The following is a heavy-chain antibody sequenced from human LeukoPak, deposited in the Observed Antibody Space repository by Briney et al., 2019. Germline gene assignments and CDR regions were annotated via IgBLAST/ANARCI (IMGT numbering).Heavy chain of an antibody. Sequence: PGGSLRLSCAASGFTFSSYAMSWVRQAPGKGLEWVSAISGSGGSTYYADSVKGRFTISRDNSKNTLYLQINSLRAEDTAVYYCAKAGGARDPVERFDYWGQGTLVTVSS. J-gene: IGHJ4*02. V-gene: IGHV3-23*01. CDR2: ISGSGGST. CDR3: AKAGGARDPVERFDY. CDR1: GFTFSSYA. D-gene: IGHD3-16*01.